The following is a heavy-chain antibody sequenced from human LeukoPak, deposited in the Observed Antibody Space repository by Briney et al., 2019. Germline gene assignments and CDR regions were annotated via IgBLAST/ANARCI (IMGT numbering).Heavy chain of an antibody. J-gene: IGHJ6*03. CDR3: ARATYYMDV. V-gene: IGHV4-34*01. CDR2: INHSGST. CDR1: GGYFSGYY. Sequence: SETLSLTCAVYGGYFSGYYWSWIRHPPGKALEWIGEINHSGSTNYNPSLKSRVTISVDTSKNQFSLKLSSVTAADTAVYYCARATYYMDVWGKGTTVTVSS.